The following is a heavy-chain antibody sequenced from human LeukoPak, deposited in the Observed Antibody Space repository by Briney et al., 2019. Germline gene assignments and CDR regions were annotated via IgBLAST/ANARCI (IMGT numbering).Heavy chain of an antibody. J-gene: IGHJ4*02. D-gene: IGHD6-13*01. Sequence: PGRSLRLSCAASGFAFSGYAMHWVRQGPGKGLEWVALVSYDGGSKYYADSVKGRITISRDNSKNTLHLQMNSLRTEDTAVYYCARVKGGIAAAGNYFDYWGQGTLVTVSS. CDR1: GFAFSGYA. CDR3: ARVKGGIAAAGNYFDY. V-gene: IGHV3-30-3*01. CDR2: VSYDGGSK.